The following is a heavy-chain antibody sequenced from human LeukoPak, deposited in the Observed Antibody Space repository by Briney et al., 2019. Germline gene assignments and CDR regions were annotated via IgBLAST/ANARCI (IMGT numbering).Heavy chain of an antibody. D-gene: IGHD2-2*01. J-gene: IGHJ4*02. CDR2: IYYSGST. Sequence: SETLSLTWPVSGGSMSSYYCSWIRQPPVKWLEWIGYIYYSGSTNYNPSLKRRVTISVDTSKNQFSLKLSSVTAADTAVYYCARGRGGVVPAAPYYFDYWGQGTLVTVSS. CDR1: GGSMSSYY. CDR3: ARGRGGVVPAAPYYFDY. V-gene: IGHV4-59*12.